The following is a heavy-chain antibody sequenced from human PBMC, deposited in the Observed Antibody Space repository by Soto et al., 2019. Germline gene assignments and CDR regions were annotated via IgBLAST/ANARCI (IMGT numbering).Heavy chain of an antibody. D-gene: IGHD4-17*01. CDR2: ISIRGDYR. J-gene: IGHJ3*01. Sequence: EGQLLQSGGGLVQPGVSLRLSCAASGFTFSSSGMSWVRQAPGKGLEWVSSISIRGDYRYYADSVKGRFTISRDNSKNTLYLQMSSLTAEDTALYYCANHGGFDSWGQGTMVAVSS. CDR3: ANHGGFDS. CDR1: GFTFSSSG. V-gene: IGHV3-23*01.